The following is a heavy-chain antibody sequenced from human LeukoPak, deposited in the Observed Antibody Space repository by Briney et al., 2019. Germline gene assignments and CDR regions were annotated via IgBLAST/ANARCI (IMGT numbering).Heavy chain of an antibody. CDR1: GFTFSSYW. CDR3: ARPHTGFDS. Sequence: GGSLRLACTASGFTFSSYWMHWVRQAPGKGLVWVSRINSDGSTTTYADSVKGRFTISRDNAKNTLYLQMNSLRVEDTAVYYCARPHTGFDSWGQGTLVTVSS. J-gene: IGHJ4*02. V-gene: IGHV3-74*01. CDR2: INSDGSTT.